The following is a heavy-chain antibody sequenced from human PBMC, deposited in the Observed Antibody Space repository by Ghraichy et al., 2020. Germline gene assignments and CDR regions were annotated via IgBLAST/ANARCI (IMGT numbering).Heavy chain of an antibody. D-gene: IGHD3-10*01. Sequence: SLKVSCKASGGTFSSYAISWVRQAPGQGLEWMGGIIPIFGTANYAQKFQGRVTITADESTSTAYMELSSLRSEDTAVYYCARDGDYYGSGRDYFDYWGQGTLVTVSS. CDR2: IIPIFGTA. CDR3: ARDGDYYGSGRDYFDY. J-gene: IGHJ4*02. V-gene: IGHV1-69*13. CDR1: GGTFSSYA.